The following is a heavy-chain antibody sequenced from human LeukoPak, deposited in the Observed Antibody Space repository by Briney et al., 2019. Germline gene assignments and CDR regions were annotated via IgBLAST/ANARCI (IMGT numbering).Heavy chain of an antibody. CDR1: VFTLSNYW. D-gene: IGHD3-3*02. V-gene: IGHV3-7*01. CDR3: ARDPGFSSFDY. Sequence: GGSLRLSCAVSVFTLSNYWVTWVRQTPGKGLEFVANINQDGSVKNYMGSVKGRFTNSKNNAKNSMYLQMSRVRVDETAIYFCARDPGFSSFDYWGQGTLVTVSS. J-gene: IGHJ4*02. CDR2: INQDGSVK.